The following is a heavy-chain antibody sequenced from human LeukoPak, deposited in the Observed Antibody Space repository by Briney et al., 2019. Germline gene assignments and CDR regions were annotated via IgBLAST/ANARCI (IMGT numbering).Heavy chain of an antibody. D-gene: IGHD6-13*01. V-gene: IGHV3-7*01. CDR3: ASLAAAVNGGSY. Sequence: GGSLRLSCAASGFTFSNYWMSWVRQAPGKGLEWVANIKQDGSEKYYVDSVKGRFTVSRDNTKNSLFLQMNSLRAEDTAVYYCASLAAAVNGGSYWGRGTLVTVSS. J-gene: IGHJ4*02. CDR2: IKQDGSEK. CDR1: GFTFSNYW.